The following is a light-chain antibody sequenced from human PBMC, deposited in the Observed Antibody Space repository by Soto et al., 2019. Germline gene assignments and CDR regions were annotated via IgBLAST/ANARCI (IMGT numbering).Light chain of an antibody. V-gene: IGLV2-8*01. CDR1: SSDVGGYNS. CDR3: SSYAGRVV. CDR2: EVS. J-gene: IGLJ2*01. Sequence: AMTQPPSASGSPGRSVTVSCTGTSSDVGGYNSVSWYQQHPGKAPRLMIYEVSKRPSGVPDRFSGSKSGSTASRTVSGLQAEDEAEYYCSSYAGRVVFGGGTQLTVL.